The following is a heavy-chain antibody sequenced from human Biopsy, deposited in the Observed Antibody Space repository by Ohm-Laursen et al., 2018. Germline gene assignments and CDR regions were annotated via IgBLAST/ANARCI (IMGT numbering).Heavy chain of an antibody. J-gene: IGHJ1*01. CDR2: NIPILGTG. CDR1: EGTFGNYG. D-gene: IGHD3-9*01. V-gene: IGHV1-69*06. Sequence: SVKVSCKTPEGTFGNYGVNWVRQAPGQGLEWLGGNIPILGTGNYAQKFQDRVTVAADTSTSTATMELRSLRSDDTAVYYCATKLTGYFHHWGQGTLVIVSS. CDR3: ATKLTGYFHH.